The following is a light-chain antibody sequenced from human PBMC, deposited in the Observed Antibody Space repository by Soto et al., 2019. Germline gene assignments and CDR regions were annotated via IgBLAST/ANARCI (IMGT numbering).Light chain of an antibody. CDR3: QHLKSYPFT. CDR1: LGISSS. V-gene: IGKV1-9*01. CDR2: RPS. J-gene: IGKJ5*01. Sequence: DIQLTQSPSFPSASVGDRVTITCRARLGISSSLAWYQQKPGKAPKLLIYRPSPLQRGVSSRFSGSGSGTEFTLIISSLQPEDFATYYCQHLKSYPFTVGQATRLDIK.